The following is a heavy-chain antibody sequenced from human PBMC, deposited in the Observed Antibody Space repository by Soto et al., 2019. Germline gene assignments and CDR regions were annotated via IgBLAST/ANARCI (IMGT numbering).Heavy chain of an antibody. CDR3: VMVDNYVTPTPQDV. J-gene: IGHJ6*02. CDR1: GYIFVNYG. Sequence: QVQLVQSGDEVKKPGASVKVSCKASGYIFVNYGIAWVRQAPGQGLEWMGRISTYTGNTHSATKVQGRLTMTTDTATSTAYMGLGSLTSDDTAVYYCVMVDNYVTPTPQDVWGQGTTVTVSS. V-gene: IGHV1-18*01. D-gene: IGHD3-16*01. CDR2: ISTYTGNT.